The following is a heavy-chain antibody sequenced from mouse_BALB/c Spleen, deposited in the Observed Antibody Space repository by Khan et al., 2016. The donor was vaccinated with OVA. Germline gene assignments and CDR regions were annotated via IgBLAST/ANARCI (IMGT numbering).Heavy chain of an antibody. CDR3: ARQPDYHDNSKDY. V-gene: IGHV2-6-1*01. J-gene: IGHJ4*01. CDR1: GFSLTNYG. Sequence: VQLQESGPGLVAPSQSLYITCTISGFSLTNYGVHWVRQPPGKGLEWLVVIWNGGNTDYNSAIKSRPTISKDNSTSQVFLKMNSLQTDDTAMDCGARQPDYHDNSKDYWGQGTSDTVS. CDR2: IWNGGNT. D-gene: IGHD2-5*01.